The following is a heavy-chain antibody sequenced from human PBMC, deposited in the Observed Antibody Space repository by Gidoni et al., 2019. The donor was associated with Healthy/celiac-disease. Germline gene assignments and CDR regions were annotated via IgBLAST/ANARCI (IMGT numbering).Heavy chain of an antibody. CDR1: GFTFSSSS. V-gene: IGHV3-48*02. J-gene: IGHJ4*02. CDR2: ISSSSSTI. D-gene: IGHD3-22*01. CDR3: ARGSTMIVDYYFDY. Sequence: EVQLVESGGGLVQPGGSLRLSCAASGFTFSSSSLNWVRQAPGKGLEWVSYISSSSSTIYYADSVKGRCTISRDNAKNSLYLQMNSLRDEDTAVYYCARGSTMIVDYYFDYWGQGTLVTVSS.